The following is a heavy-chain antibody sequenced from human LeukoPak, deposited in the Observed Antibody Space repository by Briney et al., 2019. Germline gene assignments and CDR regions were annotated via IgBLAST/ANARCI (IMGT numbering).Heavy chain of an antibody. V-gene: IGHV4-34*01. J-gene: IGHJ3*02. CDR3: ARGRHFDI. CDR2: INHSGST. CDR1: GGSFSGCY. Sequence: SETLSLTCAVYGGSFSGCYWSWIRQPPGKGLECIGEINHSGSTNYNPSLKSRVTISVDTSKNQFYLKLSSVTAADTAVYYCARGRHFDIWGQGTMVTVSS.